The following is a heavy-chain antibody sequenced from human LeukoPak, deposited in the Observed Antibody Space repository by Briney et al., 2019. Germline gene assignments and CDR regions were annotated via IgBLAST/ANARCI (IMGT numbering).Heavy chain of an antibody. Sequence: SETLSLTCGVYGGSFSGYYWGWIRQPPGKGLEWIGSIYHSGSTYYNPSLKSRVTISVDTSKNQFSLKLSSVTAADTAVYYCARFQSRLYYYYYMDVWGKGTTVTVSS. CDR1: GGSFSGYY. J-gene: IGHJ6*03. CDR2: IYHSGST. CDR3: ARFQSRLYYYYYMDV. V-gene: IGHV4-38-2*01.